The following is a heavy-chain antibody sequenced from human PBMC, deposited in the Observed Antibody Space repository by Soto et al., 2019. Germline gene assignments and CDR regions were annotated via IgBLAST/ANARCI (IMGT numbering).Heavy chain of an antibody. CDR2: ISSNGGST. D-gene: IGHD5-12*01. CDR1: GFTFSSYA. J-gene: IGHJ4*02. Sequence: EVQLVESGGGLVQPGGSLRLSCAASGFTFSSYAMHWVRQAPGKGLEYVSDISSNGGSTYYANSVKGRFTISRDNSTNPLYLQMGSLRAEDMAVYYCARRGYSGYEIDYWGQGTLVTVSS. CDR3: ARRGYSGYEIDY. V-gene: IGHV3-64*01.